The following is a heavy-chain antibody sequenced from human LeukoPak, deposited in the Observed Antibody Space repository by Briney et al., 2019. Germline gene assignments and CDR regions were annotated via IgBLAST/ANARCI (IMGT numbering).Heavy chain of an antibody. CDR2: IKQDGSEK. D-gene: IGHD5-12*01. V-gene: IGHV3-7*01. J-gene: IGHJ4*02. CDR1: GFTFSSYW. Sequence: RPGGSLRLSCAASGFTFSSYWMSWVRQAPGEGREWVANIKQDGSEKYYVDSVKGRFTISRDNAKNSLYLQMNSLRAEDTAVYYCATSVGDGYDSNWGQGTLVTVSS. CDR3: ATSVGDGYDSN.